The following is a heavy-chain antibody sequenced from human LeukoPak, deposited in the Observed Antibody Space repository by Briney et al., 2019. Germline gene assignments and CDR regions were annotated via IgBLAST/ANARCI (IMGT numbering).Heavy chain of an antibody. CDR2: IDTSGTTT. D-gene: IGHD6-19*01. CDR1: GFTFSIYE. CDR3: ARGRHSSGWLNY. J-gene: IGHJ4*02. V-gene: IGHV3-48*03. Sequence: GGSLRLSCAAYGFTFSIYEMNWVRQAPGKGLEWISYIDTSGTTTYYADSVRGRFTVSRDNTKNSLYLQMNTLRAEDTAVYYCARGRHSSGWLNYWGQGTLVTVSS.